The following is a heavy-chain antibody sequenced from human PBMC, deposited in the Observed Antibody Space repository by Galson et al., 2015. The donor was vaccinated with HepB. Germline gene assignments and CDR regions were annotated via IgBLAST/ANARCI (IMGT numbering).Heavy chain of an antibody. CDR1: GFTLSSYA. CDR3: AKGISDQPG. J-gene: IGHJ4*02. CDR2: ISHSGDAT. V-gene: IGHV3-23*01. Sequence: SLRLSCAASGFTLSSYAMTWVRQAPGKGLEWVSVISHSGDATYYADSVKGRFTISRDNPKNTLYLQMNSLRVEDTAVYYCAKGISDQPGWGQGTLVTVSS. D-gene: IGHD3-3*02.